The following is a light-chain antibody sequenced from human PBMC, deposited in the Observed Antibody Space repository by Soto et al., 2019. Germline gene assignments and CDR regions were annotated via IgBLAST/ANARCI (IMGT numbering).Light chain of an antibody. J-gene: IGLJ1*01. CDR2: DVT. CDR1: SSDVGGYNY. V-gene: IGLV2-14*01. Sequence: QSALTQPPSVSGSRGQSITISCTGTSSDVGGYNYVSWYQQHPGKAPKLMIYDVTNRPSGVSNRFSGCKSGNTASLTISGLQAEDEADYYCSSYTSSSTPYVFGTGTKVTVL. CDR3: SSYTSSSTPYV.